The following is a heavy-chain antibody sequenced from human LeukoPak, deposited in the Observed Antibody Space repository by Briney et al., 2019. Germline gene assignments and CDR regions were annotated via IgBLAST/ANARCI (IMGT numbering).Heavy chain of an antibody. CDR1: GGTFSSYA. CDR3: ARDREYYYDSSGTTPPNYWYFDL. D-gene: IGHD3-22*01. Sequence: ASVKVSCKASGGTFSSYAISWVRQAPGQGLEWMGRIIPILGIANYAQKFQGRVTITADKSTSTAYMELSSLRSEDTAVYYCARDREYYYDSSGTTPPNYWYFDLWGRGTPVTVSS. V-gene: IGHV1-69*04. J-gene: IGHJ2*01. CDR2: IIPILGIA.